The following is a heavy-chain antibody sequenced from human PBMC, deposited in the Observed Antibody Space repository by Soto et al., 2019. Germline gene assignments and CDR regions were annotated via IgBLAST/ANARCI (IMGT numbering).Heavy chain of an antibody. V-gene: IGHV3-9*01. J-gene: IGHJ4*02. Sequence: DVQLVESGGGLVQPGRSLRLSCAASGFTFDDYAMHWVRQAPGEGLEWVSGISWNSGSIGYADSVKGRFTISGDNAKNSLYLQMNSLRAEDTALYYCAKVGAYGSGSHYFDYWGQGTLVTVSS. CDR1: GFTFDDYA. CDR2: ISWNSGSI. CDR3: AKVGAYGSGSHYFDY. D-gene: IGHD3-10*01.